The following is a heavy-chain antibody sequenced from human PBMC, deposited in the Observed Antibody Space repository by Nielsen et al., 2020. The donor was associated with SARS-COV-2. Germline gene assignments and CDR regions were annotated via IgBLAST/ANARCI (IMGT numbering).Heavy chain of an antibody. V-gene: IGHV3-9*01. Sequence: SLKISCAASGFTMYDYAMHWVRQAPGKGLEWVSGISWNSGTVDYADSVKGRYTISRDNAKNSLYLYMNSLRAEDTAVYYCAKEHGAGSFTFDYWGQGTLVTVSS. CDR2: ISWNSGTV. D-gene: IGHD6-19*01. CDR1: GFTMYDYA. CDR3: AKEHGAGSFTFDY. J-gene: IGHJ4*02.